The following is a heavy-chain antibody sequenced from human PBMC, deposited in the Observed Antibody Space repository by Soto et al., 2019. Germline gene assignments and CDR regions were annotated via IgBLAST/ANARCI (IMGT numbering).Heavy chain of an antibody. J-gene: IGHJ4*02. D-gene: IGHD3-3*01. CDR3: ARGGYYSYGESDS. CDR2: INSDGTST. Sequence: PGGSLRLSCAASGFILSSYWMHWVRQAPGKGLTWVSRINSDGTSTSYADSVKGRFTISRDNAKNTLYLQMNSLRAEDTAVYYCARGGYYSYGESDSWGQGT. V-gene: IGHV3-74*01. CDR1: GFILSSYW.